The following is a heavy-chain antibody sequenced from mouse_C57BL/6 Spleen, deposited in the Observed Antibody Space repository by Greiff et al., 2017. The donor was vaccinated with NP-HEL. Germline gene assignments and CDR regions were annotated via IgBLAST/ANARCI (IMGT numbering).Heavy chain of an antibody. Sequence: DVKLVESGPELVKPGASVKIPCKASGYTFTDYNMDWVKQSHGKNLEWIGDINPNNGGTIYNQKFKGKATLTVDKSSSTAYMELRSLTSEDTAVYYCARRLTGDFDYWGQGTTLTVSS. D-gene: IGHD4-1*01. CDR3: ARRLTGDFDY. J-gene: IGHJ2*01. CDR2: INPNNGGT. V-gene: IGHV1-18*01. CDR1: GYTFTDYN.